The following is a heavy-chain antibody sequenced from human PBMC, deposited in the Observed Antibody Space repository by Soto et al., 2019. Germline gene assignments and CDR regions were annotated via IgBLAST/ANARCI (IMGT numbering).Heavy chain of an antibody. CDR2: IIPIFGTA. CDR1: GGTFSSYA. D-gene: IGHD3-3*01. V-gene: IGHV1-69*06. CDR3: ASPTREWLPPARDYYYGMDV. J-gene: IGHJ6*02. Sequence: QVQLVQSGAEVKKPGSSVKVSCKASGGTFSSYAISWGRQAPGQGLEWRGGIIPIFGTANYAQKFQGRVTITADKSTSTAYMELSSLRSEDTAVYYCASPTREWLPPARDYYYGMDVWGQGTTVTVSS.